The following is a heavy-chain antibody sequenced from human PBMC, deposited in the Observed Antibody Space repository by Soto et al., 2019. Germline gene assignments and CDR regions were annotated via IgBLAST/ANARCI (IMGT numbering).Heavy chain of an antibody. D-gene: IGHD3-22*01. J-gene: IGHJ5*02. CDR1: GFTFSSYA. CDR3: AKDPGNYYDSSGYP. V-gene: IGHV3-23*01. Sequence: PGGSLRLSCAASGFTFSSYAMSWVRQAPGKGLEWVSAISGSGGSTYYADSVKGRFTISRDNSKNTLYLQMNSLRAEDTAVYYCAKDPGNYYDSSGYPWGQGTLVTVSS. CDR2: ISGSGGST.